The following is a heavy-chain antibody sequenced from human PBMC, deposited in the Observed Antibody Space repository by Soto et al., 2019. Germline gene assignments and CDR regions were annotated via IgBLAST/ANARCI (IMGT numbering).Heavy chain of an antibody. CDR1: GYTFTSYG. CDR2: ISAYNGNT. CDR3: ARDFRAALNWFDP. J-gene: IGHJ5*02. Sequence: AASVKVSCKASGYTFTSYGISWVRQAPGQGLEWMGWISAYNGNTNYAQKLQGRVTMTTDTSTSTAYTELRSLRSDDRAVYFCARDFRAALNWFDPWGQGTLVTVSS. V-gene: IGHV1-18*04. D-gene: IGHD6-13*01.